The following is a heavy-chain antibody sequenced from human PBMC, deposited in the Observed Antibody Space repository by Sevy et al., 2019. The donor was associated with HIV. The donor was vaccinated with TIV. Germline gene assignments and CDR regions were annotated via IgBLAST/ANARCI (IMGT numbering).Heavy chain of an antibody. V-gene: IGHV3-30-3*01. J-gene: IGHJ4*02. CDR1: HNDYA. D-gene: IGHD2-2*02. Sequence: GGSLRLSCTGSHNDYAMHWVRQSPGKGLEWVAVITYDGTYAHYADFVKGRFTISRDSSKNTQYLHINTLRHEDTAVYRCAASRAGYNLGDYWGQGTLVTVSS. CDR3: AASRAGYNLGDY. CDR2: ITYDGTYA.